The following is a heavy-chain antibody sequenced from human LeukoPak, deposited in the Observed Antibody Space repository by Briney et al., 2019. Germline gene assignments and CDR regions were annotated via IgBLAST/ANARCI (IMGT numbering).Heavy chain of an antibody. CDR1: GFTFSKYW. Sequence: PRGTLRLSSAASGFTFSKYWMLWARQAPGQGLESVSRINTDGTVTTYADSVKGRFTVSRDNADNTMFLQMNSVRDEDTAVYYCATKQWLAPPPDSWGQGTPVTVSS. D-gene: IGHD6-19*01. V-gene: IGHV3-74*01. J-gene: IGHJ4*02. CDR3: ATKQWLAPPPDS. CDR2: INTDGTVT.